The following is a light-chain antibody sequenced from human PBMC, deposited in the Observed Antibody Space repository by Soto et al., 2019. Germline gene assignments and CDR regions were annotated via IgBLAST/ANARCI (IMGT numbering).Light chain of an antibody. Sequence: EIVLTQSPATLSLSPGERATLSCRASQTVFKYLAWYQQKPGQAPRLLIYDASNRPAGIPDRFSGSGSGTEFTLTISSLQSEDFAVYYCQQYNNWPRTFGQGTKVDI. CDR1: QTVFKY. CDR2: DAS. CDR3: QQYNNWPRT. V-gene: IGKV3-11*01. J-gene: IGKJ1*01.